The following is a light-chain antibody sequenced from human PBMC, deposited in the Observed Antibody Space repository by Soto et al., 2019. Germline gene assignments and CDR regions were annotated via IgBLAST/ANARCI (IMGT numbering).Light chain of an antibody. CDR2: DAS. Sequence: EIVLTQSPATLSLSPGERGTLSFGDSLSISNYLAWYQQKPGQAPRLLIYDASNRATGIPARFSGSGSGTDFTLTISYIEPEDFAFYYYQQHSDWVTFGAGTKVEI. CDR1: LSISNY. J-gene: IGKJ4*01. CDR3: QQHSDWVT. V-gene: IGKV3-11*01.